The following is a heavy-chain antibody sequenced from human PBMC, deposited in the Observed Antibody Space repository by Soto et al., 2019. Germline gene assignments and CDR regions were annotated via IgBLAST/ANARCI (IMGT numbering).Heavy chain of an antibody. CDR2: IKQDGSEK. CDR1: GFTFSSYW. CDR3: ARDSGVSYYDFWSGYYTGSYFDY. V-gene: IGHV3-7*01. J-gene: IGHJ4*02. Sequence: GGSLRLSCAAAGFTFSSYWMSWVRQAPGKGLEWVANIKQDGSEKYYVDSVKGRFTISRDNAKNSLYLQMNSLRAEDTAVYYCARDSGVSYYDFWSGYYTGSYFDYWGQGTLVTVSS. D-gene: IGHD3-3*01.